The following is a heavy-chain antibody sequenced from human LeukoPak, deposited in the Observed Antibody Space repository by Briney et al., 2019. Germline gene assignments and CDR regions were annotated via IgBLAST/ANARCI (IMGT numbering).Heavy chain of an antibody. CDR1: GYSISSGYY. V-gene: IGHV4-38-2*02. J-gene: IGHJ4*02. Sequence: SETLSLTCTVSGYSISSGYYWGWIRQPPGKGLEWIGYIYYSGSTNYNPSLKSRVTISVDTSKNQFSLKLSSVTAADTAVYYCARGRSSSWYSNPIDYWGQGTLVTVSS. CDR3: ARGRSSSWYSNPIDY. CDR2: IYYSGST. D-gene: IGHD6-13*01.